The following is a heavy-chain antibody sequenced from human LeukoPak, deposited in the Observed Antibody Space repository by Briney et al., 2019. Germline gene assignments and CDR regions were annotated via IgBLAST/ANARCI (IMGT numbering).Heavy chain of an antibody. J-gene: IGHJ5*02. Sequence: SETLSLTCTVSGGSISSSSYYWGWLRQPPGKGLEWLGSIYYSGSTYYNPSLKSRVTISVDTSKNQFSLKLSSVTAADTAVYYCARQHIVVVPAARVLSARFDPCGQGTLVTVSS. V-gene: IGHV4-39*01. CDR2: IYYSGST. CDR3: ARQHIVVVPAARVLSARFDP. D-gene: IGHD2-2*01. CDR1: GGSISSSSYY.